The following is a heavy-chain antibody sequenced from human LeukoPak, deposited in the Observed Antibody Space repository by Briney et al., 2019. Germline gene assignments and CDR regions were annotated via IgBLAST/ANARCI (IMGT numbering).Heavy chain of an antibody. V-gene: IGHV3-64*01. CDR3: VREPYLMTTVTTGCWFDP. J-gene: IGHJ5*02. CDR2: ISSNGGST. CDR1: RFTFSSYA. Sequence: PGGSLRLFCAASRFTFSSYAMHWVRQAPGKGLEYVSAISSNGGSTYYANSVKGRFTISRDNSKNTLYLQMGSLRAEDMAVYYCVREPYLMTTVTTGCWFDPWGQGTLVTVSS. D-gene: IGHD4-17*01.